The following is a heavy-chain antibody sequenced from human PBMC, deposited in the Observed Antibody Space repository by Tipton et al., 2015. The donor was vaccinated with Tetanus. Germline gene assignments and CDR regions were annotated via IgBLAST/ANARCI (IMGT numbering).Heavy chain of an antibody. CDR3: AKESLSGWEEDYYFDY. Sequence: SLRLSCAASGFTFSSYAMSWVRQAPGKGLEWVSAISGSGGSTYYADSVKGRFTISRDNSKNTLYLQMNSLRAEDTAVYYCAKESLSGWEEDYYFDYWGQGTLVTVSS. D-gene: IGHD6-19*01. CDR1: GFTFSSYA. V-gene: IGHV3-23*01. J-gene: IGHJ4*02. CDR2: ISGSGGST.